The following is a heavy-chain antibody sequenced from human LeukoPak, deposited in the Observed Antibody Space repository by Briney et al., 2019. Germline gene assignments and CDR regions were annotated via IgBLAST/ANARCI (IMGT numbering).Heavy chain of an antibody. CDR2: VHLDGRT. V-gene: IGHV4-4*02. Sequence: SETLSLTCGVSGGSVINTNWWTWVRQPPGKGLEWIGEVHLDGRTNYNPSLESRLTMSVDVSENQVSLKLTSVTAADTAVYYRAREGGFYRPLDYSGQGTLVTVSS. CDR3: AREGGFYRPLDY. J-gene: IGHJ4*02. CDR1: GGSVINTNW. D-gene: IGHD3-3*01.